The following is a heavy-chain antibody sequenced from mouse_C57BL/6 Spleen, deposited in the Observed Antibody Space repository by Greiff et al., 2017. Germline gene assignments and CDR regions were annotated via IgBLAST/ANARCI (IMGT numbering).Heavy chain of an antibody. D-gene: IGHD1-1*01. V-gene: IGHV1-64*01. CDR1: GYTFTSYW. Sequence: QVQLKESGAELVKPGASVKLSCKASGYTFTSYWMHWVKQRPGQGLEWIGMIHPNSGSTNYNEKFKSKATLTVDKSSSTAYMQLSSLTSEDSAVYYCASDYGSSLFAYWGQGTLVTVSA. CDR3: ASDYGSSLFAY. CDR2: IHPNSGST. J-gene: IGHJ3*01.